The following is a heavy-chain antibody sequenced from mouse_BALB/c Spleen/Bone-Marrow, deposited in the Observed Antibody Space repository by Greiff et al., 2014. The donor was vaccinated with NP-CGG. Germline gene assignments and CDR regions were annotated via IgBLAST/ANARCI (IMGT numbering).Heavy chain of an antibody. D-gene: IGHD1-1*01. CDR2: ISSGSSTV. CDR3: ARSGSSSGYFEY. V-gene: IGHV5-17*02. CDR1: GFTFSSFG. Sequence: EVKLVESGGGLVQPGGSRKLSCAASGFTFSSFGMHWVRQAPEKGLEWVAYISSGSSTVYYADKVMGRFTISRDNPKNTLFLQMTSLRSEDTAMYYCARSGSSSGYFEYWGQGTTLTVSS. J-gene: IGHJ2*01.